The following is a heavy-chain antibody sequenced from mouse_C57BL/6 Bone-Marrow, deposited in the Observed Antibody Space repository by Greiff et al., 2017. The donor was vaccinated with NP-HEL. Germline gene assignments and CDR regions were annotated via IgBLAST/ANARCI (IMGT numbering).Heavy chain of an antibody. CDR2: ITHSGET. Sequence: QVQLKESGPGLVKPSQSLFLTCSITGFPITSGYYWIWIRQSPGKPLEWMGYITHSGETFYNPSLQSPISITRETSKNQFFLQLNSVTTEDTAMYYCAGDTYYPFAYWGQGTLVTVSA. CDR1: GFPITSGYY. V-gene: IGHV12-3*01. D-gene: IGHD2-10*01. J-gene: IGHJ3*01. CDR3: AGDTYYPFAY.